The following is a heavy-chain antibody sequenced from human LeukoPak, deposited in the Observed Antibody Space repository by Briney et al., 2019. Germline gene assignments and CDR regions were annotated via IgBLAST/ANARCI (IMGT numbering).Heavy chain of an antibody. D-gene: IGHD3-3*01. J-gene: IGHJ4*02. CDR1: GFTFNSYG. CDR3: ARDRTIFGVVIPSDY. CDR2: ISYDGSKR. Sequence: GRSRRLSCVTSGFTFNSYGFYWVRQAPGKGLEWVAVISYDGSKRYYADSVKGRFTISRDTSNKTAYLEMNSLRAEDTAVYYCARDRTIFGVVIPSDYWGQGTLVTVSS. V-gene: IGHV3-30*03.